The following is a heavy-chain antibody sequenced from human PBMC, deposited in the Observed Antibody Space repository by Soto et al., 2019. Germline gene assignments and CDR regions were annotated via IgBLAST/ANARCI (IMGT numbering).Heavy chain of an antibody. D-gene: IGHD3-16*01. CDR2: IYYSGST. J-gene: IGHJ4*02. CDR1: GFSISSPHDY. Sequence: SETLSLTCTVSGFSISSPHDYLAWLRKSPGRGLEWIASIYYSGSTYHNPSLKSRITISVDTSKNQFSLHLTSVTAADTAVYYCARHGLTAYMVYYFDFWGQGTLVTAPQ. V-gene: IGHV4-39*01. CDR3: ARHGLTAYMVYYFDF.